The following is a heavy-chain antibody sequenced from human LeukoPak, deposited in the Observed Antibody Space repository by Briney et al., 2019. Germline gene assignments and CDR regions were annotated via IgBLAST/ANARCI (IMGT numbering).Heavy chain of an antibody. CDR2: IYSGGST. Sequence: SGGSLRLSCAASGFTVSSNYMSWVRQAPGKGLEWVSVIYSGGSTYYADSVKGRFTISRDNSKNTLYLQMNSLRAEDTAVYYCARHTMVRGVIGYRGQGTLVTVSS. V-gene: IGHV3-53*01. D-gene: IGHD3-10*01. CDR3: ARHTMVRGVIGY. CDR1: GFTVSSNY. J-gene: IGHJ4*02.